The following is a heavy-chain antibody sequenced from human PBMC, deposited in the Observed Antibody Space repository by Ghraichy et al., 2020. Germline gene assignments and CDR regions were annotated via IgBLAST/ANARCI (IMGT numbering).Heavy chain of an antibody. CDR3: ARFSGYPPKFDH. Sequence: SGPTLVKPTQTLTLTCTFSGFSLSTTGMRVSWIRQPPGKALEWLARIDWDDDKFYSTSLKTRLTISKDTSKNQVVLTMTNMDPVDTATYYCARFSGYPPKFDHWGQGALVTVSS. CDR1: GFSLSTTGMR. D-gene: IGHD3-22*01. CDR2: IDWDDDK. J-gene: IGHJ4*02. V-gene: IGHV2-70*04.